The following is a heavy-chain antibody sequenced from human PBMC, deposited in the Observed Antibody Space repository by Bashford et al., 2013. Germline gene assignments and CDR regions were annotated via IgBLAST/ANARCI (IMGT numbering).Heavy chain of an antibody. CDR2: IYYSGST. J-gene: IGHJ3*02. CDR1: GGSISSYY. Sequence: SETLSLTCTVSGGSISSYYWSWIRQPPGKGLEWIGYIYYSGSTNYNPSLKSRVTISVDTSKNQFSLKLSSVTAADTAVYYCARGVEMATKDAFDIWGQGDNGHRLL. D-gene: IGHD5-24*01. V-gene: IGHV4-59*01. CDR3: ARGVEMATKDAFDI.